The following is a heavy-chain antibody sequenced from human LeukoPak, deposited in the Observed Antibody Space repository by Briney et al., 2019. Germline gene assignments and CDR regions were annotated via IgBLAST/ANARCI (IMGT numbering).Heavy chain of an antibody. Sequence: SETLSLTCNVSGGSISSSSSYWGWIRQPPGNGLEWIGSIYYSGRTYYNPSLKSRVTISVDTSKNQFSLKLSSVTAADTAVYYCARLLAARTFDYWGQGTLVTVSS. D-gene: IGHD6-6*01. V-gene: IGHV4-39*01. CDR2: IYYSGRT. CDR3: ARLLAARTFDY. J-gene: IGHJ4*02. CDR1: GGSISSSSSY.